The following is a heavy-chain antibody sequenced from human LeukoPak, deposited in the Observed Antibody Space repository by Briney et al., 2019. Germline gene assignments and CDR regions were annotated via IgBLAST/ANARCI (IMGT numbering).Heavy chain of an antibody. J-gene: IGHJ6*03. V-gene: IGHV1-8*03. CDR1: GYTFTGYY. CDR2: INPNSGNT. Sequence: ASVKVSCKASGYTFTGYYMHWVRQAPGQGLEWMGWINPNSGNTGYAQKFQGRVTITRNTSISTAYMELSSLRSEDTAVYYCARSSYYYYYMDVWGKGTTVTVSS. CDR3: ARSSYYYYYMDV.